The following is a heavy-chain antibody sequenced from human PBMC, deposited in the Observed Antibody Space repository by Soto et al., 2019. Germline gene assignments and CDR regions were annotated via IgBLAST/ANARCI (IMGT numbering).Heavy chain of an antibody. Sequence: SETLSLTCTVSGGSISSGGYYWSWIRQHPGKGLEWIGYIYYSGRTYYNPSLHSRVSIAVDTTENQFSLKLNSVTAAATSVYYCARGSLSRSSSWFDPWGPGTLVTVSS. CDR1: GGSISSGGYY. CDR3: ARGSLSRSSSWFDP. V-gene: IGHV4-31*03. D-gene: IGHD6-6*01. J-gene: IGHJ5*01. CDR2: IYYSGRT.